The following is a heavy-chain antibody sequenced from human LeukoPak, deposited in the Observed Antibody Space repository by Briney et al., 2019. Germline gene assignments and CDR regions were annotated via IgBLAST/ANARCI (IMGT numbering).Heavy chain of an antibody. V-gene: IGHV3-74*01. CDR2: ISSDGSST. CDR1: GLTFSIYY. J-gene: IGHJ4*02. D-gene: IGHD3-9*01. CDR3: ARGYFDWLGYFDY. Sequence: GGSLRLSCAASGLTFSIYYMHWVRQAPGKGPVWVSRISSDGSSTSYADSVKGRFTISRDNAKNTLYLQMNSLRAEDTAVYYCARGYFDWLGYFDYWGQGTLVTVSS.